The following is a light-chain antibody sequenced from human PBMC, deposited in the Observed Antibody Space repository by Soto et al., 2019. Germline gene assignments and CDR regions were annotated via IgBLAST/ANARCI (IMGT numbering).Light chain of an antibody. CDR2: WAY. Sequence: DIVLTQSPDSLAVSLGERATINCKSSQSVFFSPNGKTLFAWYQQKAGQPPKVLIYWAYTRESGVPDRFSASRSETDSTLTINNLQAEDVAVYYCQQYRSSPWTFGQGTRVEVK. J-gene: IGKJ1*01. V-gene: IGKV4-1*01. CDR3: QQYRSSPWT. CDR1: QSVFFSPNGKTL.